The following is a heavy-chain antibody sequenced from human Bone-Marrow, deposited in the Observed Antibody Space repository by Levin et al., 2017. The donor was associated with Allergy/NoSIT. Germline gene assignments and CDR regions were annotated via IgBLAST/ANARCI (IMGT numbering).Heavy chain of an antibody. CDR2: INHSGGT. J-gene: IGHJ4*02. CDR1: GGSFRGYY. D-gene: IGHD3-10*01. CDR3: ARGHRRWLGELGY. Sequence: SQTLSLTCAVYGGSFRGYYWSWIRQPPGKGLEWIGDINHSGGTSYNPSLKSRVTISVDTSKNHFSLKLTSVTAADTAVYYCARGHRRWLGELGYWGQGTLVTVSS. V-gene: IGHV4-34*01.